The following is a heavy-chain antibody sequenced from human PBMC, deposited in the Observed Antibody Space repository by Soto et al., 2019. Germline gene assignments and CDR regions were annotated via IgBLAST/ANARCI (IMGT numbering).Heavy chain of an antibody. CDR1: GFTFSSYG. V-gene: IGHV3-33*01. CDR2: IWYDGSNK. CDR3: ARDSYYYGSGSYYPGRD. D-gene: IGHD3-10*01. Sequence: QVQLVESGGGVVQPGRSLRLSCAASGFTFSSYGMHWVRQAPGKGLEWVAVIWYDGSNKYYADSVKGRFTISRDNSKNTLYLQMNSLRAEDTAVYYCARDSYYYGSGSYYPGRDWGQGTLVTVSS. J-gene: IGHJ4*02.